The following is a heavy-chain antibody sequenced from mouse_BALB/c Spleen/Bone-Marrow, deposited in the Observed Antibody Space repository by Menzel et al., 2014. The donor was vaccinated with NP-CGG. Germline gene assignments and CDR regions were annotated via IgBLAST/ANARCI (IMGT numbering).Heavy chain of an antibody. CDR2: ISTYSGNT. V-gene: IGHV1-67*01. CDR3: ARRTTGYAMDY. CDR1: GYTFTDYD. Sequence: QVQLQQSGPELVRPGVSVKISCKGSGYTFTDYDIHWVKQSPAKSLEWIGVISTYSGNTKYNQKFKDKATMTVDKSSSTAYMELARLTSEDSAIYYCARRTTGYAMDYWGQGTSVTVSS. J-gene: IGHJ4*01.